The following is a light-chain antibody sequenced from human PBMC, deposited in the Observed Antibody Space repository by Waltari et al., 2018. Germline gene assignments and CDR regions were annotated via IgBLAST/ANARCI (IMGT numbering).Light chain of an antibody. CDR1: SSDIGAYNY. CDR2: DVT. J-gene: IGLJ3*02. V-gene: IGLV2-11*01. Sequence: QSALTQPRSVSGSPGQSVTISCTGTSSDIGAYNYVSWYQQYPGKAPELMIYDVTKRPSGVPVRFSGSKSGNTASLTISGLQAEDEADYYCCSYAGSYTYWVFGGGTKLTVL. CDR3: CSYAGSYTYWV.